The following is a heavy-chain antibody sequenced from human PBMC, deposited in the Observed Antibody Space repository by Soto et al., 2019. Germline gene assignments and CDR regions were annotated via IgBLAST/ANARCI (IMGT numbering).Heavy chain of an antibody. V-gene: IGHV3-21*01. J-gene: IGHJ4*02. D-gene: IGHD3-16*01. Sequence: EVQLVESGGGLVKPGGSLRLSCAASGFTFSSYSMNWVRQAPGKGLEWVSSISSSSSYIYYADSVKGRFTISRDNAKNSLYVQMNSLRAEDTAVYYCAGIYDYIWGTDYWGQGTLVTVSS. CDR1: GFTFSSYS. CDR2: ISSSSSYI. CDR3: AGIYDYIWGTDY.